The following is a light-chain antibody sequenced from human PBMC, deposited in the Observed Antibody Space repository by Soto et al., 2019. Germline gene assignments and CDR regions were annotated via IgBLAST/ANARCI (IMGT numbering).Light chain of an antibody. V-gene: IGKV1-5*01. Sequence: DIQMTQSPSTPSASVGDRVTITCRASQSISSWLAWYQQKPGKAPKLLIYDASSLESGVPSRFSGSGSGTECTLTISSLQPDDFATYYCQQYNSYSPLTFGQGTKVEIK. J-gene: IGKJ1*01. CDR2: DAS. CDR1: QSISSW. CDR3: QQYNSYSPLT.